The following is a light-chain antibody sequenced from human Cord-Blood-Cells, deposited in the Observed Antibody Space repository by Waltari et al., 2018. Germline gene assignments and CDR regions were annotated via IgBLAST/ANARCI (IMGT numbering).Light chain of an antibody. Sequence: SYELTQPPSVSVSPGQTARITCSGDALPQQYAYWYQQKPGQAPVLVISKDSERPSGIPDRVSGSSSGTTVTLTISGVQAEDEDDYYCQSADSSGTYVVFGGGTKLTVL. CDR3: QSADSSGTYVV. V-gene: IGLV3-25*02. CDR2: KDS. J-gene: IGLJ2*01. CDR1: ALPQQY.